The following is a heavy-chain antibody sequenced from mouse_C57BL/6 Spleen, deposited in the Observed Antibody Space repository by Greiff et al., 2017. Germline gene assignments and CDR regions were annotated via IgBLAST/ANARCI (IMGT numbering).Heavy chain of an antibody. V-gene: IGHV14-4*01. CDR3: TTSDYDEN. D-gene: IGHD2-4*01. CDR1: GFNIKDDY. J-gene: IGHJ2*01. CDR2: IDPENGDT. Sequence: VQLKQSGAELVRPGASVKLSCTASGFNIKDDYMHWVKQRPEQGLEWIGWIDPENGDTESASKFQGKATITADTSSNTAYLQLSSLTSEDTAVYYCTTSDYDENWGQGTTLTVSS.